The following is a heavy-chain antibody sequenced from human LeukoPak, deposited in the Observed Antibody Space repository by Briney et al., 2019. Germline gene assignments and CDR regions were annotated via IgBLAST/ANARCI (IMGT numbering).Heavy chain of an antibody. V-gene: IGHV4-4*02. CDR1: GGSISSNNW. CDR3: TAGTNWFDP. D-gene: IGHD6-13*01. CDR2: INHSGST. Sequence: PSETLSLTCAVSGGSISSNNWWGWVRQPPGKGLEWIGEINHSGSTNYNPSLKSRVTISVDTSKNQLSLKLSSVTAADTAVYYGTAGTNWFDPWGQGTLVTVSS. J-gene: IGHJ5*02.